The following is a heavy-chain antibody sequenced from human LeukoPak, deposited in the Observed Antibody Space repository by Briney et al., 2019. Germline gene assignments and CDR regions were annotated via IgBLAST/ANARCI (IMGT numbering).Heavy chain of an antibody. J-gene: IGHJ1*01. D-gene: IGHD3-22*01. CDR3: ATYSSLNRREFQY. V-gene: IGHV3-7*01. CDR2: IKTDGSEK. Sequence: GGSLRLSCEGSGFTFSNYWMGWVRQAPGKGLQWVANIKTDGSEKCYVDSVKGRFTISRDNAKNSLYLQMNSLRAEDTAVYYCATYSSLNRREFQYWGQGTLLTVSS. CDR1: GFTFSNYW.